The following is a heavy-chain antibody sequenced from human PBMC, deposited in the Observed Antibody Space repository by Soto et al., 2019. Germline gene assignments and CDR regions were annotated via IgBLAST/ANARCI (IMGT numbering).Heavy chain of an antibody. D-gene: IGHD6-13*01. Sequence: QVQLVESGGGVVQPGRSLRLSCAASGFTFSSYGMHWVRQAPGKGLEWVAVIWYDGSNKYYADSVKGRFTISRDNSKNTLYLQMNSLRAEDTAVYYCARPNSSSWYTMAFDIWGQGTMVTVSS. V-gene: IGHV3-33*01. J-gene: IGHJ3*02. CDR3: ARPNSSSWYTMAFDI. CDR1: GFTFSSYG. CDR2: IWYDGSNK.